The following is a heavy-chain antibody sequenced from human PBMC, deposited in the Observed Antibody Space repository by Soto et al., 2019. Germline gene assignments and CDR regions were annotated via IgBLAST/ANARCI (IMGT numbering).Heavy chain of an antibody. CDR3: ARDSDLAFDY. CDR1: GFTFSTYP. D-gene: IGHD2-21*02. V-gene: IGHV3-48*02. J-gene: IGHJ4*02. CDR2: IRPSSESM. Sequence: GSLRLSCAASGFTFSTYPMNWVRQAPGKGLEWVSNIRPSSESMSYADSVKGRFTVSRDNAKNSLSLQMNSLRDDDTAVYYCARDSDLAFDYWGQGTLVTVS.